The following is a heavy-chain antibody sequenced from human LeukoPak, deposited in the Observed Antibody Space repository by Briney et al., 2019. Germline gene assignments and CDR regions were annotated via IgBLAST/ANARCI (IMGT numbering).Heavy chain of an antibody. V-gene: IGHV3-30*04. CDR1: GFTFGTYA. Sequence: GGSLRLSCAASGFTFGTYAMHWVRQAPGKGLEWMAVILSDGSIQNTADSVRGRFIISRDNSKNTLFLQMNRLRTEDTAVYYCARGAILGGYNLIDDWGQGTLVTVSS. J-gene: IGHJ4*02. CDR2: ILSDGSIQ. CDR3: ARGAILGGYNLIDD. D-gene: IGHD1-26*01.